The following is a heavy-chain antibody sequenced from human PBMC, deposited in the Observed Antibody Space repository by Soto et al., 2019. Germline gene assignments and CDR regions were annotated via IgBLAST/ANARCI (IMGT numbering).Heavy chain of an antibody. J-gene: IGHJ5*02. CDR3: AKEIRGQTTAAFYHWFAP. V-gene: IGHV4-59*01. CDR2: IYNSETT. CDR1: GDSISIDY. Sequence: SETLSLTCTVSGDSISIDYWSWIRQPPGKRLEWIGFIYNSETTNYNPSLNSRVTISVDTSKNQFSLNLRSVTAADTAGYYCAKEIRGQTTAAFYHWFAPWGQGILVTGSS. D-gene: IGHD6-13*01.